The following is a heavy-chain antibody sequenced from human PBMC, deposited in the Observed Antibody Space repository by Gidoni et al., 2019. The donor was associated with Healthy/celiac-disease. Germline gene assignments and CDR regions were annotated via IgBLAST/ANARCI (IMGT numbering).Heavy chain of an antibody. J-gene: IGHJ3*02. CDR3: ARVLVVTATQDAFDI. D-gene: IGHD2-21*02. CDR2: IYYSGST. Sequence: QVQLQESGPGLVKPSQTLSLTCTVSGGSISSGGYYWSWIRQHPGKGLEWIGYIYYSGSTYYTPSLKSRVTISVDTSKNQFSLKLSSVTAADTAVYYCARVLVVTATQDAFDIWGQGTMVTVSS. CDR1: GGSISSGGYY. V-gene: IGHV4-31*03.